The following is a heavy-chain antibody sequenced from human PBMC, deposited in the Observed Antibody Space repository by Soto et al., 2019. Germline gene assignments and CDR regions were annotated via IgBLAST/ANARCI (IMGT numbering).Heavy chain of an antibody. V-gene: IGHV3-23*01. D-gene: IGHD1-26*01. J-gene: IGHJ4*02. CDR1: GFTFSSYA. CDR3: ERRGSGSYYDY. Sequence: EVQLLESGGGLVQPGGSLRLSCAASGFTFSSYAMRWVRQAPVKGLEWVSAISGSGDSTYYADSVKGRFTISRDNSKNTLYLQMTSLRAEYSAVYYCERRGSGSYYDYWGQGTLVTVSS. CDR2: ISGSGDST.